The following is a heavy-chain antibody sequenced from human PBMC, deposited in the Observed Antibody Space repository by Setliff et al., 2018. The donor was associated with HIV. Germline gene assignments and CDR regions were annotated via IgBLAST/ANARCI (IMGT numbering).Heavy chain of an antibody. V-gene: IGHV4-59*01. CDR2: ISYTGGT. D-gene: IGHD5-12*01. CDR1: GDSIRNDY. CDR3: ARGHEWLRN. Sequence: SETLSLTCTVSGDSIRNDYWTWIRQSLEKGLEWIAYISYTGGTNYNPSLKSRVTLSLDASKNQISLKLRSVIAADTAMYYCARGHEWLRNWGQGTLVTVS. J-gene: IGHJ4*02.